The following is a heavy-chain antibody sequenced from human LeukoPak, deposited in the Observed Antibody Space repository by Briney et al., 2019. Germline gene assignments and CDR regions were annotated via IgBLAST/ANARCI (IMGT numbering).Heavy chain of an antibody. CDR2: IWYDGTNK. Sequence: PGRSLRLSCAASGFTFSSYGMHWVRQAPGKGLEWVALIWYDGTNKYYADSVKGRFTISRDNSKNTLYLQMNSLRAEDTAMFYCARGTMVRAAFHGMDFWGQGTTVTVSS. J-gene: IGHJ6*02. CDR3: ARGTMVRAAFHGMDF. D-gene: IGHD3-10*01. CDR1: GFTFSSYG. V-gene: IGHV3-33*01.